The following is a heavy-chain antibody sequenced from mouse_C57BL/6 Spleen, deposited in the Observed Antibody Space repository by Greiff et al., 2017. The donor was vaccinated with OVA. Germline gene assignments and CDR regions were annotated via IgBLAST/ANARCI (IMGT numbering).Heavy chain of an antibody. J-gene: IGHJ2*01. D-gene: IGHD1-1*01. V-gene: IGHV1-82*01. Sequence: VKLMESGPELVKPGASVKISCKASGYAFSSSWMNWVKQRPGKGLEWIGRIYPGDGDTNYNGKFKGKATLTADKSSSTAYMQLSSLTSEDSAVYFCARGPGSSPYYFDDWGQGTTLTVSS. CDR1: GYAFSSSW. CDR2: IYPGDGDT. CDR3: ARGPGSSPYYFDD.